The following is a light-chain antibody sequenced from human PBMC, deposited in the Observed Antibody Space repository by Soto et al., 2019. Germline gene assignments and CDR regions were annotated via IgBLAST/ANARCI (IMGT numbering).Light chain of an antibody. J-gene: IGKJ2*01. CDR2: KAS. CDR1: QSIDSW. CDR3: QQYKSYSYT. V-gene: IGKV1-5*03. Sequence: DYQMTQSPSTLSASVGDRVTITCRASQSIDSWLAWYQQKPGKAPILLIYKASNLKSGVPSRFSGSGSGTEFTLTISSLQPDDFASYYCQQYKSYSYTFGQGTKLEIK.